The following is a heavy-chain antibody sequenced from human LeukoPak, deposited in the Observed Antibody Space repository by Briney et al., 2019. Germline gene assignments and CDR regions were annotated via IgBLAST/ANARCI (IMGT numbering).Heavy chain of an antibody. D-gene: IGHD3-22*01. J-gene: IGHJ6*02. CDR3: ARESGEGITMIVVAVPDGMDV. CDR1: GGTFSSYA. CDR2: IIPILGIA. Sequence: SVKVSCKASGGTFSSYAISWVRQAPGQGLEWMGRIIPILGIANYAQKFQGRVTITADKSTSTAYMELSSLRSEDTAVYYCARESGEGITMIVVAVPDGMDVWGQGTTVTVSS. V-gene: IGHV1-69*04.